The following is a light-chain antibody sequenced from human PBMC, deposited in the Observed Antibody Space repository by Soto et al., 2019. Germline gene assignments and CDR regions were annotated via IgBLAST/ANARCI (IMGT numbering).Light chain of an antibody. CDR2: EVT. CDR1: SRDVGGYNY. Sequence: QSVLTQPASVSGSPGQSITISCTGTSRDVGGYNYVSWYQQHPGKAPTLMMYEVTTRPSGVSTRFSGSKSGNTAPLTISGPQAEGEADYYCSSNTSGRTNVYGTGTKVTVL. J-gene: IGLJ1*01. CDR3: SSNTSGRTNV. V-gene: IGLV2-14*01.